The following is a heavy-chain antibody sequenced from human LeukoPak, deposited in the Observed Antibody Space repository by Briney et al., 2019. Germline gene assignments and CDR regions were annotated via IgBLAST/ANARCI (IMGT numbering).Heavy chain of an antibody. CDR1: GYSISSGYY. J-gene: IGHJ4*02. V-gene: IGHV4-38-2*02. CDR3: ARWELGFDY. CDR2: IYHSGST. D-gene: IGHD1-26*01. Sequence: PSETLSLTCTVSGYSISSGYYWGWIRQPPGKGLEWIGSIYHSGSTYYNPSLKSRVTISVDTSKNQFSLKLSSVTAADTAVYYCARWELGFDYWGQGTLVTVSS.